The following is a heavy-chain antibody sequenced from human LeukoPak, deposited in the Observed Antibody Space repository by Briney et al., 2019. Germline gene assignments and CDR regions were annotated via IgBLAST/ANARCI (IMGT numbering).Heavy chain of an antibody. CDR2: INTDGSST. Sequence: GGSLRLSCAASGFTFSSYWMHWVRQAPGKGLVWVSRINTDGSSTSYADSVKGRFTISRDNAKNTLYLQMNSLRAEDTAVYYCARAIAVAHFDYWGQGTLVTVSS. D-gene: IGHD6-19*01. CDR1: GFTFSSYW. V-gene: IGHV3-74*01. J-gene: IGHJ4*02. CDR3: ARAIAVAHFDY.